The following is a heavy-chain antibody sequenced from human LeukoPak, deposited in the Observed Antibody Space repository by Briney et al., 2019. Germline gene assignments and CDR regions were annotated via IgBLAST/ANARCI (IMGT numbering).Heavy chain of an antibody. J-gene: IGHJ6*02. Sequence: GGSLRLSCEASGFTFSSYSINWVRQAPGEGLEWLSYISGSSTTIHYADPVKGRFTISRDNAKNSLYLQMNSLRAEDTAVYYCARVRPPNIVDSVMDYKYYHDMDVWGQGTTVTVSS. CDR3: ARVRPPNIVDSVMDYKYYHDMDV. CDR2: ISGSSTTI. CDR1: GFTFSSYS. V-gene: IGHV3-48*01. D-gene: IGHD5-18*01.